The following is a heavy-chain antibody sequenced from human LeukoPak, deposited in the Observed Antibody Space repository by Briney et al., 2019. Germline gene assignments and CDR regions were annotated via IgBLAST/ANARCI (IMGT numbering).Heavy chain of an antibody. V-gene: IGHV4-4*07. J-gene: IGHJ6*03. CDR3: AREGYYYGSGSYAYYYYMDV. CDR1: GGSLNRYY. Sequence: SETLSLTCTVSGGSLNRYYWSWIRQPAGKGLEWIGRIYSTGSTNYNPSLKSRVTISVDTSKNQFSLKLSSVTAADTAVYYCAREGYYYGSGSYAYYYYMDVWGKGTTVTVSS. CDR2: IYSTGST. D-gene: IGHD3-10*01.